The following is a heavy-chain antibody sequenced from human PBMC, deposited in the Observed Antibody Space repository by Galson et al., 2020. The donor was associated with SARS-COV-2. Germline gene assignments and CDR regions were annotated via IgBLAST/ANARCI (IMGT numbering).Heavy chain of an antibody. CDR3: ARDYGMLTGYYSRNYYYGMDV. J-gene: IGHJ6*02. Sequence: SETLSLTCTVPGGSISSGSYYWSWIRQPAGKGLEWIGRIYTSGSTNSNPSLKSRVTISVDTSKNQFSLKLSSVTAADTAVYYCARDYGMLTGYYSRNYYYGMDVWGQGTTVTVSS. D-gene: IGHD3-9*01. CDR2: IYTSGST. V-gene: IGHV4-61*02. CDR1: GGSISSGSYY.